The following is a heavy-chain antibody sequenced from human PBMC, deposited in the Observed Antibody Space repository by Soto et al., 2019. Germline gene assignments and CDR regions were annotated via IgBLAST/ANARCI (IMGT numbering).Heavy chain of an antibody. D-gene: IGHD2-2*02. CDR3: AGDPYGMWVCNTDDVADF. Sequence: QVQLVQSGAEVKKPGSSVKVSCKASGGTFSSYAISWVRQAPGPGLEWMGGIIPIFGTANYAQKFQGRVTINGDEAKSAAYMELVSRRSEDTAVDYGAGDPYGMWVCNTDDVADFGGQGAL. J-gene: IGHJ4*02. V-gene: IGHV1-69*01. CDR2: IIPIFGTA. CDR1: GGTFSSYA.